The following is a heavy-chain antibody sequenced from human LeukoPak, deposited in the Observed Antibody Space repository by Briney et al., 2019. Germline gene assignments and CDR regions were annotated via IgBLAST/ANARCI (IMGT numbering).Heavy chain of an antibody. CDR3: ARHAISYDILTGYFPDYFDY. Sequence: SETLSLTCTVSGGSISSYYWSWIRQPPGKGLEWMGYIYYSGSTNYNPSLKSRVTISVDTSKNQFSLKLSSVTAADTAVYYCARHAISYDILTGYFPDYFDYWGQGTLVTVSS. CDR2: IYYSGST. CDR1: GGSISSYY. D-gene: IGHD3-9*01. V-gene: IGHV4-59*08. J-gene: IGHJ4*02.